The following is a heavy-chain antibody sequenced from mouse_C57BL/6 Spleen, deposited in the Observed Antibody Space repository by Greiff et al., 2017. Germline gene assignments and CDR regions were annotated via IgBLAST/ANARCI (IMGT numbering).Heavy chain of an antibody. J-gene: IGHJ3*01. D-gene: IGHD2-4*01. CDR3: ARYYDYDGGFAY. V-gene: IGHV1-77*01. Sequence: QVQLQQSGAELVKPGASVKISCKASGYTFTDYYINWVKQRPGQGLEWIGKLGPGRGSTYYNEKFKGKATLTADKSSSTAYMQLSSLTSEDSAVYYCARYYDYDGGFAYWGQGTLVTVSA. CDR1: GYTFTDYY. CDR2: LGPGRGST.